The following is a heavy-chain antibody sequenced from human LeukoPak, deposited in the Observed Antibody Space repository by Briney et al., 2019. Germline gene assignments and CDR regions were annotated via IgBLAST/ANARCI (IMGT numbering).Heavy chain of an antibody. CDR2: INAGHGNT. CDR1: GYTFTSYA. J-gene: IGHJ4*02. Sequence: ASVKVSCKASGYTFTSYAMHWVRQAPGQRLEWMGWINAGHGNTKYSQKFQGRVTITRDTSASTAYMELSSLRSEDTAVYYCARAEYSSGWSPFDYWGQGTLVTVSS. CDR3: ARAEYSSGWSPFDY. D-gene: IGHD6-19*01. V-gene: IGHV1-3*01.